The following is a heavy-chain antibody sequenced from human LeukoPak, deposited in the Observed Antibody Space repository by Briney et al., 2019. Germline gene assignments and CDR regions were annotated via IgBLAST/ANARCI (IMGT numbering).Heavy chain of an antibody. D-gene: IGHD2-2*01. V-gene: IGHV1-69*13. CDR3: ARDYGSGYCSSTSCLNWFDP. CDR2: IIPIFGTA. Sequence: GASVKVSCKASGGTFSSYAISWVRQAPGQGLEWMGGIIPIFGTANYAQKFQGRVTITADESTSTAYMELSSLRSEDTAVYYCARDYGSGYCSSTSCLNWFDPWGQGTLVTVSS. CDR1: GGTFSSYA. J-gene: IGHJ5*02.